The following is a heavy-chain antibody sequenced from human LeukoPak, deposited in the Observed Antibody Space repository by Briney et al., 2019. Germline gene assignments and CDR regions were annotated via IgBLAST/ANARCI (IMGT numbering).Heavy chain of an antibody. V-gene: IGHV1-2*02. Sequence: ASVTVSCKASGYTFTGYYMHWVRQAPGQGLEWMGWINPNSGGTNYAQKFQGRVTMTRDTSISTAYMELSRLRSDDTAVYYCARTYYDILTGYYLFDYWGQGTLVTVSS. CDR1: GYTFTGYY. CDR2: INPNSGGT. CDR3: ARTYYDILTGYYLFDY. J-gene: IGHJ4*02. D-gene: IGHD3-9*01.